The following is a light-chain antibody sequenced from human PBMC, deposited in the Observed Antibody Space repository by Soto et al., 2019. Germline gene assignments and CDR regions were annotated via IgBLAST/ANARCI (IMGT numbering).Light chain of an antibody. V-gene: IGKV1-39*01. CDR1: QSIRSY. J-gene: IGKJ4*01. CDR3: QQTDRSPFT. CDR2: AAS. Sequence: DIQMTRSASTLPASVGPRAPTTSRASQSIRSYVNWYQRTPGRAPSLLSLAASTLQRCVPSRFSGSGAGTDFTLGISNLQAEDFATYYCQQTDRSPFTFGGGTKVDIK.